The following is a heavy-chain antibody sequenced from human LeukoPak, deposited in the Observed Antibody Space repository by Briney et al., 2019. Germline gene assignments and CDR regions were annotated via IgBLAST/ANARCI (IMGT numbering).Heavy chain of an antibody. CDR3: ARHMETVAGYFDY. D-gene: IGHD6-19*01. J-gene: IGHJ4*02. CDR1: GGSFSGYY. V-gene: IGHV4-59*08. CDR2: IYYSGST. Sequence: KPSETLSLTCAVYGGSFSGYYWSWIRQPPGKGLEWIGYIYYSGSTNYNPSLKSRVTISVDTSKNQFSLKLGSVTAADTAVYYCARHMETVAGYFDYWGQGTLVTVSS.